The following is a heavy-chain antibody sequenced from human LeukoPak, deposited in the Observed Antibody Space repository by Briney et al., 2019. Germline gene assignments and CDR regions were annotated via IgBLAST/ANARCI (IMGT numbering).Heavy chain of an antibody. D-gene: IGHD6-13*01. Sequence: GESLKISCKGSGYSFTSYWIGWVRQMPGKGLEWMGIIYPGDSDTRYSPSFQGQVTISADKSISTAYLQWSSLKASDTAMYYCARPQRIRPYSSSWHAFDIWGQGTMVTVSS. CDR3: ARPQRIRPYSSSWHAFDI. CDR2: IYPGDSDT. J-gene: IGHJ3*02. CDR1: GYSFTSYW. V-gene: IGHV5-51*01.